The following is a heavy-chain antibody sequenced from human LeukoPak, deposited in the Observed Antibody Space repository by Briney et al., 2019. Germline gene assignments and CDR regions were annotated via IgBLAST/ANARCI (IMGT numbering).Heavy chain of an antibody. CDR1: GGSISSSSYY. V-gene: IGHV4-39*07. J-gene: IGHJ5*02. D-gene: IGHD3-10*01. CDR3: ARVAITRVDSMDGSGSYSRFDP. Sequence: PSETLSLTCTVSGGSISSSSYYWGWIRQPPGKGLEWIGSIYYSGSTYYNPSLKSRVTISVDTSKNQFSLKLSSVTAADTAAYYCARVAITRVDSMDGSGSYSRFDPWGQGTLVTVSS. CDR2: IYYSGST.